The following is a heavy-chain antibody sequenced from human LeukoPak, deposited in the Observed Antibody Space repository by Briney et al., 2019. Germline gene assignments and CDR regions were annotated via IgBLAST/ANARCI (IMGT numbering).Heavy chain of an antibody. CDR3: ARDRGPQETTTFEY. Sequence: GGSLRLSCAASGFTFDDYGTSWVRQAPGKGLEWVSGINWNGGSTGYADSVKGRFTISRDNAKNSLYLQMNSLRAEDTALYYCARDRGPQETTTFEYWGQGTLVTVSS. J-gene: IGHJ4*02. CDR2: INWNGGST. V-gene: IGHV3-20*04. CDR1: GFTFDDYG. D-gene: IGHD1-1*01.